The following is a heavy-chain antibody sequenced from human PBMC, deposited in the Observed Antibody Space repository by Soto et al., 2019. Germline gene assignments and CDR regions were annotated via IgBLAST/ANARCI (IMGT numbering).Heavy chain of an antibody. J-gene: IGHJ4*02. CDR1: GFTFNSYS. Sequence: PGGSLRLSCVVSGFTFNSYSINWVRQAPGKGLEWVSAISGSGGSTYYADSVKGRFTISRDNSKNTLYLQMNSLRAEDTAVYYCAKDVQIVVSIPTFDYWGQGTLVTVSS. CDR2: ISGSGGST. D-gene: IGHD2-15*01. V-gene: IGHV3-23*01. CDR3: AKDVQIVVSIPTFDY.